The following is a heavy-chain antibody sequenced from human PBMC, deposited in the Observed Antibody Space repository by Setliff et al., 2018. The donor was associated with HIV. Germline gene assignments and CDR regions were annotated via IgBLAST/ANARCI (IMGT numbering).Heavy chain of an antibody. CDR2: INQDESTK. D-gene: IGHD4-17*01. V-gene: IGHV3-7*01. J-gene: IGHJ2*01. CDR1: GFTFRSHW. Sequence: GESLRLSCVDSGFTFRSHWMAWIRQAPGREMEFVGNINQDESTKNYMNSVLGRFTLSRDNAGNSLYLQMSGLRVEDTAVYYCVRDVNGGYFDLWGRGTLVTVSS. CDR3: VRDVNGGYFDL.